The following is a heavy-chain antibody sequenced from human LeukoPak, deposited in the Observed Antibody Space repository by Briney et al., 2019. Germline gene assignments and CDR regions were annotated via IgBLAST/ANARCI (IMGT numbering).Heavy chain of an antibody. CDR2: IYSGGST. Sequence: PGGSLRLSCAASGFTVSSNYMSWVRQAPGKGLEWVSVIYSGGSTYYADSVKGRFTISRDNSKNTLYLQINSLRAEDTAVYYCARDRARSDGMDVWGQGTTVTVSS. CDR3: ARDRARSDGMDV. CDR1: GFTVSSNY. V-gene: IGHV3-53*01. J-gene: IGHJ6*02.